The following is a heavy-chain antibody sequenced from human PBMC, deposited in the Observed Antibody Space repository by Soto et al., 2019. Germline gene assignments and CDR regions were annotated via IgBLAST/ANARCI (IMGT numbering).Heavy chain of an antibody. J-gene: IGHJ3*02. CDR3: ARNYGDSSAFDI. V-gene: IGHV3-11*01. CDR2: ASSFGTTT. D-gene: IGHD4-17*01. CDR1: GFTFSDYY. Sequence: QVQLVESGGGLVKPGGSLRLSCVGSGFTFSDYYMSWIRQAPGKGLEWVSYASSFGTTTDYADSVKGRFTISRDNAENSLYVQMNSLRVDDTAVYYCARNYGDSSAFDIWGQGTMVTVSS.